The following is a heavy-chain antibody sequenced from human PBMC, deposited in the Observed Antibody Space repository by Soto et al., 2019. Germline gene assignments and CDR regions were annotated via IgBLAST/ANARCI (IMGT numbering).Heavy chain of an antibody. V-gene: IGHV6-1*01. CDR3: ARSGPSGYIDD. J-gene: IGHJ4*02. CDR2: TYYTSKWYN. Sequence: QPLTLPCAISGDSVSSNSASWNWIKMYPSRGLEWLWRTYYTSKWYNHYAVSVNSRITVNPDTSKNQFSLQLNSVNPEETAVYYCARSGPSGYIDDWGLGTLVAVSS. CDR1: GDSVSSNSAS. D-gene: IGHD3-22*01.